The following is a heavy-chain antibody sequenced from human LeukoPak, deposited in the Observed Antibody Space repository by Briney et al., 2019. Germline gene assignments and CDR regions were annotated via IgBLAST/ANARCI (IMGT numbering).Heavy chain of an antibody. CDR3: ARGGVTYYYDSSGYPAPTYYYYYMDV. J-gene: IGHJ6*03. V-gene: IGHV4-59*01. Sequence: SETLSLTCTVSGGSISSYYWSWIRQPPGKGLEWIGYIYYSGSTNYNPSLKSRVTISVDTSKNQFSLKLSSVTAADTAVYYCARGGVTYYYDSSGYPAPTYYYYYMDVWGKGTTVTVSS. CDR2: IYYSGST. D-gene: IGHD3-22*01. CDR1: GGSISSYY.